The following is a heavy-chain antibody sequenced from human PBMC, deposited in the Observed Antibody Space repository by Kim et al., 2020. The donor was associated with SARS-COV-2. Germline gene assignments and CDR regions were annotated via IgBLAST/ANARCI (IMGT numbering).Heavy chain of an antibody. D-gene: IGHD6-6*01. CDR2: ISWNSGSI. CDR1: GFTFDDYA. J-gene: IGHJ3*02. V-gene: IGHV3-9*01. CDR3: AKFVVRAALTHTDAFDI. Sequence: GGSLRLSCAASGFTFDDYAMHWVRQAPGKGLEWVSGISWNSGSIGYADSVKGRFTISRDNAKNSLYLQMNSLRAEDTALYYCAKFVVRAALTHTDAFDIWGQGTMVTVSS.